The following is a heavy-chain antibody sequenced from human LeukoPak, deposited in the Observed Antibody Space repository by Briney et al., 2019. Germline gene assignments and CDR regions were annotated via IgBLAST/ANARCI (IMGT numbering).Heavy chain of an antibody. CDR2: MNPNSGNT. Sequence: ASVKVSCKASGYTFTSYDINWVRQATGQGLEWMGWMNPNSGNTGYAQKSQGRVTITRNTSISTAYMELSSLRSEDTAVHYCARDSARDIVVVPAAMRFDPWGQGTLVTVSS. J-gene: IGHJ5*02. V-gene: IGHV1-8*03. CDR1: GYTFTSYD. CDR3: ARDSARDIVVVPAAMRFDP. D-gene: IGHD2-2*01.